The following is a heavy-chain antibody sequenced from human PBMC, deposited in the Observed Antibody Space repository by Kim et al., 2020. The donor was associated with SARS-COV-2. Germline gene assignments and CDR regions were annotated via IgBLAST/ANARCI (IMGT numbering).Heavy chain of an antibody. Sequence: GGSLRLSCAASGFTFSSYGMHWVRQAPGKGLEWVAVISYDGSNKYYADSVKGRFTISRDNSKNTLYLQMNSLRAEDTAVYYCAKDENYYDSSGITGYWGQGTLVTVSS. CDR2: ISYDGSNK. J-gene: IGHJ4*02. CDR3: AKDENYYDSSGITGY. V-gene: IGHV3-30*18. D-gene: IGHD3-22*01. CDR1: GFTFSSYG.